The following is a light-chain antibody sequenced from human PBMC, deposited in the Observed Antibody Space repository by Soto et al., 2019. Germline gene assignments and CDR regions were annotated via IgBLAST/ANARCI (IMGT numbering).Light chain of an antibody. CDR1: QGVSSRY. CDR2: GAS. CDR3: QQSGSSLST. J-gene: IGKJ1*01. Sequence: TVLTQSPGTLSLSPRQVTTLSCRASQGVSSRYLAWYQQKRGQAPRLIIYGASSRATGITDRFSGFGSGTDFTLTIRGMEPEDFAVYYCQQSGSSLSTFGQGTKVDI. V-gene: IGKV3-20*01.